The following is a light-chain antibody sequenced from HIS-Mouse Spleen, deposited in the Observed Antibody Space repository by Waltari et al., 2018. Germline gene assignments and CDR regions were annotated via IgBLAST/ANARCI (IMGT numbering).Light chain of an antibody. Sequence: QSALTQPASVSGSPGQSITISCTGTSSDVGGYNYVSWYQQHPGKAPKLMMYDVRNPPSGVSNRCSGSKSGNTASLTISGLQAEDEADYYCSSYTSSSFNVVFGGGTKLTVL. CDR2: DVR. CDR1: SSDVGGYNY. V-gene: IGLV2-14*03. J-gene: IGLJ2*01. CDR3: SSYTSSSFNVV.